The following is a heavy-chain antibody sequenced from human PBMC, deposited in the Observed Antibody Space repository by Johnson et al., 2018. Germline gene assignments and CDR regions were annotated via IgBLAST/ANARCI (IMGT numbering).Heavy chain of an antibody. J-gene: IGHJ3*02. CDR3: ARYGGNGDAFEI. D-gene: IGHD4-23*01. Sequence: QVQLVESGAEVKKPGASVKVSCKAYGYTFTSYYMHWVRQAPGQGLEWMGIITPSGGSTSYAQKFQGRVTMTRDTPTSTVYLELSSLSSEDTAVYYWARYGGNGDAFEIWGQGTRVTVSS. CDR2: ITPSGGST. V-gene: IGHV1-46*01. CDR1: GYTFTSYY.